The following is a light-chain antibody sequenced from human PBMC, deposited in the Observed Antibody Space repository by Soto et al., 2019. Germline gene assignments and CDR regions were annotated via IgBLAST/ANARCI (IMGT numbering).Light chain of an antibody. J-gene: IGKJ4*01. V-gene: IGKV1-8*01. CDR3: QQYGT. CDR2: DAS. Sequence: AIRMTQSPSSLSASTGDRVTITCRASQGISSYLAWYQQKPGKAPKLLIYDASNLETGVPSRFSGSGSGTDFTFTISSLQPEDIATYYCQQYGTFGGGTKVDIK. CDR1: QGISSY.